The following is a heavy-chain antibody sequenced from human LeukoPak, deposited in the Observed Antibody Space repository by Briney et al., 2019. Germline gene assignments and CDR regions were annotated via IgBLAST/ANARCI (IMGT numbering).Heavy chain of an antibody. J-gene: IGHJ3*02. CDR2: IYYSGST. D-gene: IGHD2-8*01. CDR3: ARDGVADAFDI. Sequence: SETLPLTCTVSGGSISSSSYYWGWIRQPPGKGLEWIGSIYYSGSTYYNPSLKSRVTISVDTSKNQFSLKLSSVTAADTAVYYCARDGVADAFDIWGQGTMVTVSS. V-gene: IGHV4-39*02. CDR1: GGSISSSSYY.